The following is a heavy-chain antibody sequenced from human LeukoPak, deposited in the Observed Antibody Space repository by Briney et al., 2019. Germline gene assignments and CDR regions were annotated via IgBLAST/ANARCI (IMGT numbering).Heavy chain of an antibody. Sequence: GESLKISCKGSGYSFTIYGIGWVRQVPGKGLEWMEILYPGDSATRYSPSFQGQVTMSVVKSINTAYLQCSGLKAADTAMYYCASWPTGDTNWFDPWGQGTQVTVSS. J-gene: IGHJ5*02. CDR2: LYPGDSAT. CDR1: GYSFTIYG. CDR3: ASWPTGDTNWFDP. D-gene: IGHD1-26*01. V-gene: IGHV5-51*01.